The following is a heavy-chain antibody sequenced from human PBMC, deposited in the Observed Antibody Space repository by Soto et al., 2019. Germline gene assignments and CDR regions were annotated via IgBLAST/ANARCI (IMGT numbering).Heavy chain of an antibody. CDR1: GYTFTSYG. V-gene: IGHV1-18*01. J-gene: IGHJ6*04. Sequence: ASVKVSCKASGYTFTSYGISWVRQAPGQGLEWMGWISAYNGNTNYAQKLQGRVTMTTDTSTSTAYMELGSLRSDDTAVYYCARDPIMGVDYCSGGSCHQDVWGKGTTVTVSS. CDR2: ISAYNGNT. D-gene: IGHD2-15*01. CDR3: ARDPIMGVDYCSGGSCHQDV.